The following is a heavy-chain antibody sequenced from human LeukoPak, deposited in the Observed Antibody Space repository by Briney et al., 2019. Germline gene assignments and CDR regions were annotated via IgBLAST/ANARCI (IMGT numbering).Heavy chain of an antibody. CDR3: AGRTEGAIDSPIFES. D-gene: IGHD3/OR15-3a*01. J-gene: IGHJ4*02. V-gene: IGHV4-39*01. CDR1: GCSISSDRHY. CDR2: IYYGGNT. Sequence: SETLSLTCSVSGCSISSDRHYWGWIRQSSGKGLEWIGSIYYGGNTYQNPSLKTRLTLSVDISKNQFSLKLTSVTAADTGVYFCAGRTEGAIDSPIFESWGQGLLVSVSS.